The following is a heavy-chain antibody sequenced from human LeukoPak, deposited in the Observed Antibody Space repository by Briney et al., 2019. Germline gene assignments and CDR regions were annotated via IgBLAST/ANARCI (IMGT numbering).Heavy chain of an antibody. CDR1: GASISSYY. V-gene: IGHV4-59*01. CDR2: IYYSGST. D-gene: IGHD5-18*01. CDR3: ARSYSYGLDY. Sequence: SETLSLTCTVSGASISSYYWSWIRQPPGKGLEWIGYIYYSGSTNKNPSLKGRVTTSVDTSKNQFSLKLSSVTAADTAVYYCARSYSYGLDYWGQGTLVTVSS. J-gene: IGHJ4*02.